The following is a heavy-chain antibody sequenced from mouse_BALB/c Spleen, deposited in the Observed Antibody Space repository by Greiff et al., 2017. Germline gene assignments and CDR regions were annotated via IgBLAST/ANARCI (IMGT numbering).Heavy chain of an antibody. CDR2: ISSGSSTI. CDR3: ARSYYGNYVFAY. D-gene: IGHD2-10*01. J-gene: IGHJ3*01. CDR1: GFTFSSFG. V-gene: IGHV5-17*02. Sequence: EVQLVESGGGLVQPGGSRKLSCAASGFTFSSFGMHWVRQAPEKGLEWVAYISSGSSTIYYADTVKGRFTISRDNPKNTLFLQMTSLRSEDTAMYYCARSYYGNYVFAYWGQGTLVTVSA.